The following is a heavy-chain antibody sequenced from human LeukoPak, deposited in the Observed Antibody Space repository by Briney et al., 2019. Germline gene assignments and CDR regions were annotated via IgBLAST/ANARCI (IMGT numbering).Heavy chain of an antibody. J-gene: IGHJ4*02. CDR2: ISSSSSYI. CDR3: ARDDPLSYYYGSGSYQTVDY. D-gene: IGHD3-10*01. CDR1: GFTFSNAW. Sequence: GGSLRLSCAASGFTFSNAWMSWVRQAPGKGLEWVSSISSSSSYIYYADSVKGRFTISRDNAKNSLYLQMNSLRAEDTAVYYCARDDPLSYYYGSGSYQTVDYWGQGTLVTVSS. V-gene: IGHV3-21*01.